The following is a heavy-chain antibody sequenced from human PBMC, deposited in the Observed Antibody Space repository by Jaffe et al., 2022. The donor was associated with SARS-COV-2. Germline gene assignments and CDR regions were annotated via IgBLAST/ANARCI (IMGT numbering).Heavy chain of an antibody. D-gene: IGHD2-2*01. Sequence: QITLKESGPTLVKPTQTLTLTCTFSGFSLSTSGEGVGWIRQPPGKALEWLAIIYWDDEKRYSPSLKSRLTITKDNSKNQVVLTMTNMDPVDTARYYCAHSYAGLDPWGQGTLVTVSS. V-gene: IGHV2-5*02. CDR2: IYWDDEK. J-gene: IGHJ5*02. CDR3: AHSYAGLDP. CDR1: GFSLSTSGEG.